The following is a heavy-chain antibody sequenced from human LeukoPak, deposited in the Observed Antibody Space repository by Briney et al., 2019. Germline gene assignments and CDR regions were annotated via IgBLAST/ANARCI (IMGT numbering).Heavy chain of an antibody. V-gene: IGHV3-53*01. CDR1: GFTFNNAW. J-gene: IGHJ4*02. D-gene: IGHD5-18*01. CDR3: ARVDTAMVDY. Sequence: GGSLRLSCAASGFTFNNAWMSWVRQAPGKGLEWVSVIYSGGSTYYADSVKGRFTISRDNSKNTLYLQMNSLRAEDTAVYYCARVDTAMVDYWGQGTLVTVSS. CDR2: IYSGGST.